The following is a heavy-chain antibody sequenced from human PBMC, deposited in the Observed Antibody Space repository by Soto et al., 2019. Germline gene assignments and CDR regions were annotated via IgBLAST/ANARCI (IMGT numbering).Heavy chain of an antibody. D-gene: IGHD6-19*01. CDR3: GIAVAALDRGYYYYYTMDV. CDR2: IIPMFGTT. V-gene: IGHV1-69*12. Sequence: QVQLVQSGAEVKKPGSSMKVSCKAAGGTFSSYAINWVRQAPGQGPEWMGGIIPMFGTTNYAQKFQGRVTITADESTSTAYMELSSLRSEDTAVYYCGIAVAALDRGYYYYYTMDVWGQGTTVTVSS. J-gene: IGHJ6*02. CDR1: GGTFSSYA.